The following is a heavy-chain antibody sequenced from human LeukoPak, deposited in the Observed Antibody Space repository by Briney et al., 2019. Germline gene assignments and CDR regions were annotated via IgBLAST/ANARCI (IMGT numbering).Heavy chain of an antibody. Sequence: MASETLSLTCTVSGGSISSGGYYWSWIRQHPGKGLEWIGYIYYSGSTYYNPSLKSRVTISVDTSKNQFSLKLSSVTAADTAVYYCARHTNPYFDYWGQGTLVTVSS. V-gene: IGHV4-31*03. CDR1: GGSISSGGYY. CDR3: ARHTNPYFDY. D-gene: IGHD1-1*01. J-gene: IGHJ4*02. CDR2: IYYSGST.